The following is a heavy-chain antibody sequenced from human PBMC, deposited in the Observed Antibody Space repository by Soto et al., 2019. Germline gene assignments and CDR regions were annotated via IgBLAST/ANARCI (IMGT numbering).Heavy chain of an antibody. CDR3: ARDHDYRYFDY. CDR2: ISSDGRNE. J-gene: IGHJ4*02. Sequence: QVQLVESGGDVVQPGRSLRLSCAASGFTFSSRPMHWVRRAPGKGLEWVSVISSDGRNEYYADSVKRRFTISRDNSKNTVYLQMNRLRAEDTAVYYCARDHDYRYFDYWGQGTLVTVSS. CDR1: GFTFSSRP. V-gene: IGHV3-30*04. D-gene: IGHD4-17*01.